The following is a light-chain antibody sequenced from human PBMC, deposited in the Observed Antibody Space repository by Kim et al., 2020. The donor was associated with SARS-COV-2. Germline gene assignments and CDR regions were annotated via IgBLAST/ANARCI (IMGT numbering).Light chain of an antibody. CDR2: QDS. J-gene: IGLJ2*01. V-gene: IGLV3-1*01. CDR3: KAWDSSTVV. CDR1: RLGATH. Sequence: VPPGQKSSTPCYEDRLGATHACCDPKKPGQSPVLVIKQDSKWPSGTPEGLLGSNSGNTAPLTISGTQAMDEAHYYCKAWDSSTVVFGGGTKLTVL.